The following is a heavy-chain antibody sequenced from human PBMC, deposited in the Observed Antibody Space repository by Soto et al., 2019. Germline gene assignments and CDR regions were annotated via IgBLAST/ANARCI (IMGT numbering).Heavy chain of an antibody. Sequence: QVQLVESGGGVVQPGRSLRLSCAASGFTFSSYGMHWVRQAPGKGLEWVAVIWYDGSNKYYADSVKGRFTISRDNSKNTLYLQMNSLRAEDKAVYYCASVHSSGPFDPWGQGTLVTVSS. V-gene: IGHV3-33*01. J-gene: IGHJ5*02. CDR2: IWYDGSNK. CDR3: ASVHSSGPFDP. CDR1: GFTFSSYG. D-gene: IGHD6-19*01.